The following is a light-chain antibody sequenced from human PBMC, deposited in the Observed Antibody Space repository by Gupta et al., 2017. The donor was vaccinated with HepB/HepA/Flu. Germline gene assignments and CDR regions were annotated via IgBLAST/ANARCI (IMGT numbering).Light chain of an antibody. CDR3: QQHDKYPLT. V-gene: IGKV1-39*01. CDR1: QSISSY. J-gene: IGKJ4*01. CDR2: AAS. Sequence: DIQMTQSPSSLSASVGDRVTITCRASQSISSYLNWYQQKPGKAPKLLIYAASSLQSGVPSRFSGSGSGTDFTLTISSLQPEDFATYYCQQHDKYPLTFGGGTRIDIK.